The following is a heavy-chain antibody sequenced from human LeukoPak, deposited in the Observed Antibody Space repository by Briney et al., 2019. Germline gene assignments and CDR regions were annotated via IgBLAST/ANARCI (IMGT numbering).Heavy chain of an antibody. CDR1: GFTFSSYA. Sequence: GGSLRLSCAASGFTFSSYAISWVRQAPGKGLEWVSAISGSGGSTYYADSVKGRFTISRDNSKNTLHLQMNSLRAEDTAVYYCAKVFPGPAHTNEMIFDYWGQGTLVTVSS. D-gene: IGHD2-8*01. CDR2: ISGSGGST. CDR3: AKVFPGPAHTNEMIFDY. V-gene: IGHV3-23*01. J-gene: IGHJ4*02.